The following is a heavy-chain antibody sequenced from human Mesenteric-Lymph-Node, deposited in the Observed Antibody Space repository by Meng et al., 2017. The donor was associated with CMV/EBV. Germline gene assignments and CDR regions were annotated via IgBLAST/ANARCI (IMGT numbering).Heavy chain of an antibody. CDR1: GGSISSYY. CDR2: IFYSGST. J-gene: IGHJ6*02. D-gene: IGHD6-13*01. CDR3: AGLYRIAAAGTGYYYYGMDV. Sequence: GSLRLSCTVSGGSISSYYWSWIRQPPGKGLEWIGYIFYSGSTNYNPSLKSRVTISVDTSKNQFSLKLSSVTAADTAVYYCAGLYRIAAAGTGYYYYGMDVWGQGTTVTVSS. V-gene: IGHV4-59*08.